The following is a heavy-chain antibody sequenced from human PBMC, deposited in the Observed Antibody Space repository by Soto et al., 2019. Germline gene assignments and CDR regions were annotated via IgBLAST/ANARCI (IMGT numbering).Heavy chain of an antibody. CDR1: GDSISSHY. CDR3: ARDGREASGIDV. V-gene: IGHV4-59*11. D-gene: IGHD1-26*01. J-gene: IGHJ6*02. CDR2: IYYRGNT. Sequence: QVQLEESGPGLVKPPETLSLTCTVSGDSISSHYWSWVRQAPGKGLEWIGCIYYRGNTFYNPSLKSRGTISVDTSNNQFSLKLDSVTPADTAVYYCARDGREASGIDVWGQGTAVTVSS.